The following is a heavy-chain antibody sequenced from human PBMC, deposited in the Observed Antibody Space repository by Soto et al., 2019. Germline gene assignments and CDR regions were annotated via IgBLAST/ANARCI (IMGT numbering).Heavy chain of an antibody. D-gene: IGHD2-2*01. CDR2: IIPIFGTA. CDR1: GCTVSSYA. CDR3: ARDRACSSTSCYSSWFDP. Sequence: SVEVSCKASGCTVSSYAISCVRQAPGQGLEWVGGIIPIFGTAIYAQKFQGRVTITADESTSTAYMELSSLRSEDTAVYYCARDRACSSTSCYSSWFDPWGQGTLVTVSS. V-gene: IGHV1-69*13. J-gene: IGHJ5*02.